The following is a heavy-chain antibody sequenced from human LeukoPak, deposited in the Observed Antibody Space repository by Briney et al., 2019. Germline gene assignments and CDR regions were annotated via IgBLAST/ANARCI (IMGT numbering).Heavy chain of an antibody. D-gene: IGHD3-3*01. J-gene: IGHJ6*02. CDR1: GGTFSSYA. CDR2: IIPILGMA. Sequence: ASVKVSCKASGGTFSSYAISWVRQAPGQGLEWMGRIIPILGMANYAQKFQGRVTITADKSTSTAYMELSSLRSEDTAVYYCARCFGVVMWGMDVWGQGTTVTVSS. CDR3: ARCFGVVMWGMDV. V-gene: IGHV1-69*04.